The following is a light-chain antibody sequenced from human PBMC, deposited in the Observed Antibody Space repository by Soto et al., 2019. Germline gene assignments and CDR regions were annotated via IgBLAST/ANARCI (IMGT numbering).Light chain of an antibody. J-gene: IGLJ2*01. CDR3: CSYAGSSTWV. V-gene: IGLV2-23*01. Sequence: QSALTQPASVSGSPGQSITISCTGTSSDVGSYNLVSWYQQYPGKAPKLMIYEGSKRPSGVSNRFSGSKSGNTASLTISGLQAEDEADYYCCSYAGSSTWVFGGGTKVTVL. CDR1: SSDVGSYNL. CDR2: EGS.